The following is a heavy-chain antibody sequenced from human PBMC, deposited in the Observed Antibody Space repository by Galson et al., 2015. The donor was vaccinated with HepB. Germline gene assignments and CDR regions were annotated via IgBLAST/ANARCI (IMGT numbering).Heavy chain of an antibody. J-gene: IGHJ4*02. V-gene: IGHV3-53*01. CDR1: GFIVSSNY. D-gene: IGHD6-13*01. CDR2: IYSGGST. CDR3: ARAGPLAAAGNKGGTFDY. Sequence: PRLSCAVSGFIVSSNYMSWVRQAPGKGLEWVSVIYSGGSTYYADSVKGRFTISRDNSKNTVYLQMNSLRAEDTAVYYCARAGPLAAAGNKGGTFDYWGQGTLVTVSS.